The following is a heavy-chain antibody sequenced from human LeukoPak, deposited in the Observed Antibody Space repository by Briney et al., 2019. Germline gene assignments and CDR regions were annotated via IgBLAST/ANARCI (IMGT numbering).Heavy chain of an antibody. D-gene: IGHD2-21*01. CDR2: INSDGSVT. CDR3: AKFLYLGISWFDS. J-gene: IGHJ5*01. V-gene: IGHV3-74*01. CDR1: GFTFSSYW. Sequence: GGSLRLSCAASGFTFSSYWMHWVRQVPGKGLMWVSRINSDGSVTSYPDSVKGRFTISRDNAKNSLYLQMNSLRVEDTAVYYCAKFLYLGISWFDSWGQGTPVTVSS.